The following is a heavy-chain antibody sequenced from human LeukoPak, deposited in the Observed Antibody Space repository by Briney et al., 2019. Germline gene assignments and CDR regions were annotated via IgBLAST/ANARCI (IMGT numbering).Heavy chain of an antibody. CDR1: GFTFSDYY. Sequence: GGSLRLSCAASGFTFSDYYMSWIRQAPGKGLEWVSYISSSGSTIYYADSVKGRFTISRDNAKNSLYLEMNSLRAEDMALYYCAKGIGAAANWYFDLWGRGTLVTVSS. V-gene: IGHV3-11*01. J-gene: IGHJ2*01. CDR3: AKGIGAAANWYFDL. CDR2: ISSSGSTI. D-gene: IGHD6-13*01.